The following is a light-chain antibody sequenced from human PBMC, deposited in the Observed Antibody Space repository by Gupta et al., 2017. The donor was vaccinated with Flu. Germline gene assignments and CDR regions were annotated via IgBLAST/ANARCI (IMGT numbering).Light chain of an antibody. CDR1: QSVSSY. CDR3: QQRSNWLT. V-gene: IGKV3-11*01. J-gene: IGKJ4*01. Sequence: SPATLSLAPGDRATLSCRASQSVSSYLAWYQQKPGQAPRLLIYDASNRATGITARFSGSGSGTDFTLTISSLEPEDFAVYYFQQRSNWLTFGGGTKVEIK. CDR2: DAS.